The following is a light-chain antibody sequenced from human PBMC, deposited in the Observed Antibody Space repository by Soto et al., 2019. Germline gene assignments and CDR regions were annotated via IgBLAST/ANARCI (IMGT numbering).Light chain of an antibody. J-gene: IGKJ4*01. Sequence: DILLTQSPGILSLSPGERASLSCGASQSISSSFLAWYQQKPGQAPRLLLYAASSRATGIPDRFSGGGSGTDFTLTISRLEPEDFAVYYCQQFSSYPLTFGGGTKVDI. CDR3: QQFSSYPLT. V-gene: IGKV3-20*01. CDR1: QSISSSF. CDR2: AAS.